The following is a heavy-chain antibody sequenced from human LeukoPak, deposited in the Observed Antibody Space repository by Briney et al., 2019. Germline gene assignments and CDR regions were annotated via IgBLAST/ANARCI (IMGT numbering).Heavy chain of an antibody. J-gene: IGHJ2*01. Sequence: ASVKVSCKASGYTFTGYYMHWVRQAPGQGLEWMGWINPNSGGTNYAQKFQGRVTMTEDTSTDTAYMELSSLRSEDTAVYYCATVHRHYYDSSGYYPKWGYFDLWGRGTLVTVSS. CDR2: INPNSGGT. D-gene: IGHD3-22*01. CDR1: GYTFTGYY. V-gene: IGHV1-2*02. CDR3: ATVHRHYYDSSGYYPKWGYFDL.